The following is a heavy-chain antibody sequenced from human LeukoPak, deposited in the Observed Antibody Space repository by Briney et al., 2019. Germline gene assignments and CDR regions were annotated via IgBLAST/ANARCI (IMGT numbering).Heavy chain of an antibody. CDR1: GGSISSYY. CDR2: IYYSGST. J-gene: IGHJ6*02. CDR3: ATSLAAAGSYYYYGMDV. D-gene: IGHD6-13*01. V-gene: IGHV4-59*01. Sequence: SETLSLTCTVSGGSISSYYWSWIRQPPGKGLEWIGYIYYSGSTNYNPSLKSRVTISVDTSMNQFSLKLSSVTAADTAVYYCATSLAAAGSYYYYGMDVWGQGTTVTVSS.